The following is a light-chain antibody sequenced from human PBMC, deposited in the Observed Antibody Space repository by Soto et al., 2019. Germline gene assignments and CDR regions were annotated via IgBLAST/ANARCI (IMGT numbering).Light chain of an antibody. J-gene: IGKJ4*01. Sequence: DIVMTQSPDSLAVSLGERATINCKSSQSVLSSSNNKNYLAWYQQKPGQPPKLLIYWASTRESGVPDRFSGSGSGTDFTLTISSLQAEDVAVYYCQHYYTAPLTFGGGTKVEIK. CDR2: WAS. V-gene: IGKV4-1*01. CDR1: QSVLSSSNNKNY. CDR3: QHYYTAPLT.